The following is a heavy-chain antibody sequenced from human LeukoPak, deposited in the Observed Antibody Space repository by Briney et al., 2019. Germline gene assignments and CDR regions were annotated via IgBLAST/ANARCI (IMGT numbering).Heavy chain of an antibody. D-gene: IGHD2-21*02. V-gene: IGHV4-31*03. Sequence: PSETLSLTCTVSRVSIRSGGYYWSWIRQPPGKGLEWIGYIYDSKSTYYNPSLKSRLAISLDTSKNQFSLKLSSVTAADTAVYYCASGFRTATGDYWGRGTLVTVSS. CDR1: RVSIRSGGYY. CDR3: ASGFRTATGDY. J-gene: IGHJ4*02. CDR2: IYDSKST.